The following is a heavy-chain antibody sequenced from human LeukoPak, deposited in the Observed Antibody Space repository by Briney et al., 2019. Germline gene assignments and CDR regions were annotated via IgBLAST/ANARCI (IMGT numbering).Heavy chain of an antibody. D-gene: IGHD3-3*01. CDR1: GFTFSSYA. CDR3: AKDSFITIFGVGSDY. CDR2: ISGSGGST. Sequence: GGSLRLSCAASGFTFSSYAMSWVRQAPGKGLEWVSAISGSGGSTYYADSVKGRFTISRDNSKNTLYPQMNSLRAEDTAVYYCAKDSFITIFGVGSDYWGQGTLVTVSS. J-gene: IGHJ4*02. V-gene: IGHV3-23*01.